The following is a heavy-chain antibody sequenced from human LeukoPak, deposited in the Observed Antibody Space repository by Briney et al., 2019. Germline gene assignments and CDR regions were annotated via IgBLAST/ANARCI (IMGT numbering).Heavy chain of an antibody. CDR3: ARDRLACSGGSCYWFDP. Sequence: GGSLRLSCAASGFTVSSNYMSWVRQAPGKGLEWVSSISSSSTYIYYADSLKGRFTISRDNAKNSLYLQMNSLRAEDTAVYYCARDRLACSGGSCYWFDPWGQGTLVTVSS. CDR2: ISSSSTYI. D-gene: IGHD2-15*01. V-gene: IGHV3-21*06. J-gene: IGHJ5*02. CDR1: GFTVSSNY.